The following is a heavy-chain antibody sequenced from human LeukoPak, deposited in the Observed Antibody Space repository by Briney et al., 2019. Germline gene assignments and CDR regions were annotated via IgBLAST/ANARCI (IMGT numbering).Heavy chain of an antibody. CDR1: GGSISSSTYY. D-gene: IGHD2-2*03. CDR3: ARDGYLAVDY. Sequence: DPSETLSLTCTVSGGSISSSTYYWGWIRQPPGKGLEWIGNIYYSGNTYYNPSLKSRVAISVDTSKNQFSLKLSSVTAADTAVYYCARDGYLAVDYWGREPWSPSPQ. V-gene: IGHV4-39*07. J-gene: IGHJ4*02. CDR2: IYYSGNT.